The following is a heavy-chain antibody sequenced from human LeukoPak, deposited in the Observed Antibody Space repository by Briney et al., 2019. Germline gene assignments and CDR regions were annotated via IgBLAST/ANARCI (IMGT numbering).Heavy chain of an antibody. CDR2: MNPNSGHT. CDR3: ARMHYYDSSGDNWFDP. Sequence: ASVKVSCKASGYTFTSYDINWVRQATGQGLEWMGWMNPNSGHTGYAQKFQGRVTMTRNTSIATAYMGLSSLRSEDTAVYYCARMHYYDSSGDNWFDPWGQGTLVTVSS. V-gene: IGHV1-8*01. CDR1: GYTFTSYD. J-gene: IGHJ5*02. D-gene: IGHD3-22*01.